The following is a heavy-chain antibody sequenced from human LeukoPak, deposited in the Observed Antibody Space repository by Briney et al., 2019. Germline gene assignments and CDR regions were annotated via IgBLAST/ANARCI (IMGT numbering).Heavy chain of an antibody. J-gene: IGHJ4*02. CDR3: AAQVVPAAIRTRGEPFDY. CDR1: GFTFSSHW. CDR2: IDSDGSTT. V-gene: IGHV3-74*01. D-gene: IGHD2-2*02. Sequence: GGSLRLSCAASGFTFSSHWMHWVRQVPGEGLVWVSSIDSDGSTTNYADSVKGRCTISRDNSKNTLYLQMNSLRAEDTAVYYCAAQVVPAAIRTRGEPFDYWGQGTLVTVSS.